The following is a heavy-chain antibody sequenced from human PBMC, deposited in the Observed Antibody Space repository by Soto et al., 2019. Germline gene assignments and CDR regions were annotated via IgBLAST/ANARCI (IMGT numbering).Heavy chain of an antibody. J-gene: IGHJ6*02. Sequence: QVQLVESGGVVVQPGRSLRLSCAASGFTFSSYGMHWVRQSPGKGLEWLAVIGYDGSNKYYADSVKGRFTISRDNSKKSIYLQMNSLGAEDTAVYYCERDTAAAGTSYYYYGMAVGGQGTTVTVS. D-gene: IGHD6-13*01. CDR1: GFTFSSYG. V-gene: IGHV3-33*01. CDR3: ERDTAAAGTSYYYYGMAV. CDR2: IGYDGSNK.